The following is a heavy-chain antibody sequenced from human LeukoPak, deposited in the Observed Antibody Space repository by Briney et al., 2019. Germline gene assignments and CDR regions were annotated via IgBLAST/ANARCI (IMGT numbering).Heavy chain of an antibody. Sequence: ASVKVSFKTSGYSFTSYYMHWVRQAPGQGLEWMGIIHPSGGSTTYAQKFQGRLTMTSDTSTSTVYMELSSLRSEDTAVYYCARSSAYYNEADIWGQGTMVTVSS. V-gene: IGHV1-46*01. CDR1: GYSFTSYY. J-gene: IGHJ3*02. D-gene: IGHD1-26*01. CDR3: ARSSAYYNEADI. CDR2: IHPSGGST.